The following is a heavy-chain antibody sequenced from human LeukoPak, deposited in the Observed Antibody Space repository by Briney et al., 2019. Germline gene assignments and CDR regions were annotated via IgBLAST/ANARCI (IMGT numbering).Heavy chain of an antibody. CDR3: CTSPSFGSSWYQFNY. CDR2: INPSGGST. J-gene: IGHJ4*02. V-gene: IGHV1-46*01. Sequence: ASVKVSCKASGCTFTSYYMHWVRQAPGQGLEWMGIINPSGGSTSYAQKFQGRVTMTRDTSTSTVYMELSSLRSEDTAVYYCCTSPSFGSSWYQFNYWGQGALVIVSS. CDR1: GCTFTSYY. D-gene: IGHD6-13*01.